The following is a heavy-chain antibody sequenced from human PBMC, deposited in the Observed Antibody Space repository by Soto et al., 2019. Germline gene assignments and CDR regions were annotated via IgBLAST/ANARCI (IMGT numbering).Heavy chain of an antibody. Sequence: ASVKVSCKASGYSFTSYAIYWVRQAPGQRLEWMGWVNAGNGNTKYSQKLQGRVTFTGDTSASTAHMELSSLRSEDTAVYFCARGVENIVVVLDVFGYYGMDVWGQGTTVTVSS. CDR1: GYSFTSYA. CDR2: VNAGNGNT. J-gene: IGHJ6*02. D-gene: IGHD2-2*01. V-gene: IGHV1-3*01. CDR3: ARGVENIVVVLDVFGYYGMDV.